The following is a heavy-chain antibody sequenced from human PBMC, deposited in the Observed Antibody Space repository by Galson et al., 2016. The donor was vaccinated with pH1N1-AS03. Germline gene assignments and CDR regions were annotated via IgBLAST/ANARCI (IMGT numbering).Heavy chain of an antibody. Sequence: LRLSCAASRFIFNSYQMGWVRQAPGKGLEWVSTYGGSDENTYYADSVKGRFTISRDSSKNTLFLQMDSLSGEDTALYYCATDGQTTSCWSLDHWGQGTLVTVSS. D-gene: IGHD6-19*01. CDR2: YGGSDENT. J-gene: IGHJ4*02. CDR3: ATDGQTTSCWSLDH. V-gene: IGHV3-23*01. CDR1: RFIFNSYQ.